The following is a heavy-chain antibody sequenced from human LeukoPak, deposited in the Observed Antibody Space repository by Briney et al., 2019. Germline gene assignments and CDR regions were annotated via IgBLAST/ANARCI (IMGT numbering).Heavy chain of an antibody. J-gene: IGHJ5*02. Sequence: KPSETLSLTCPVSDYSISSAYYWGWIRQPPGKGLECVGGISRGGNTYYNPSLKSRVTISIDTSKNQFSLKLSSVTTADTAVYYCARGLRLRAAALRWCWFDPWGQGTLVTVSS. D-gene: IGHD6-13*01. CDR1: DYSISSAYY. CDR3: ARGLRLRAAALRWCWFDP. V-gene: IGHV4-38-2*02. CDR2: ISRGGNT.